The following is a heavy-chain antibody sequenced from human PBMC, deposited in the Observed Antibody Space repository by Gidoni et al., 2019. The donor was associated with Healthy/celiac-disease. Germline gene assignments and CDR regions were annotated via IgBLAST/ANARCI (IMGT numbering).Heavy chain of an antibody. Sequence: EVQLVEAGGGLVQPGGSLRRPCAASGFTCSSYAMSWVRQAPGKGLEWVSAISGSGGITYYADSVKGRFTISRDNSKNTLYLQMNSLRAEDTAVYYCAKFPGQWLVHPILRYGMDVWGQGTTVTVSS. J-gene: IGHJ6*02. V-gene: IGHV3-23*04. CDR3: AKFPGQWLVHPILRYGMDV. CDR2: ISGSGGIT. CDR1: GFTCSSYA. D-gene: IGHD6-19*01.